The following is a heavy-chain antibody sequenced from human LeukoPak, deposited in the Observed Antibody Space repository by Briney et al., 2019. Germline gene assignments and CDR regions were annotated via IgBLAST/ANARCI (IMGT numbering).Heavy chain of an antibody. V-gene: IGHV4-61*02. Sequence: SETLSLTCTVSGESISSGNYDWTWIRQRSGKGLEWIGRIYTSGSTNYNPSLKSRVTISVDTSKNQFSLELSSVTAADTAVYYCATLGYSYGTDYWGQGTLVTVSS. CDR1: GESISSGNYD. CDR2: IYTSGST. D-gene: IGHD5-18*01. CDR3: ATLGYSYGTDY. J-gene: IGHJ4*02.